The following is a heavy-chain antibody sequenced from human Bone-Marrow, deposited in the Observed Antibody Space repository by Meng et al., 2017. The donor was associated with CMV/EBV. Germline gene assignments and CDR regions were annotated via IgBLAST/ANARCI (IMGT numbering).Heavy chain of an antibody. CDR3: AKGRAAASYYFDY. CDR2: ISGSGGST. CDR1: GFTFSSYA. V-gene: IGHV3-23*01. J-gene: IGHJ4*02. D-gene: IGHD6-13*01. Sequence: GGSLRLPCAASGFTFSSYAMSWVRQAPGKGLEWVSAISGSGGSTYYADSVKGRFTISRDNSKNTLYLQMNSLRAEDTAVYYCAKGRAAASYYFDYWGQGTLVTFSS.